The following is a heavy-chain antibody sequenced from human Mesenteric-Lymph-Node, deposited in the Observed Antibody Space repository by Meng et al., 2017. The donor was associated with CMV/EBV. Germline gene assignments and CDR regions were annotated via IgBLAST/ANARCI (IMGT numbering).Heavy chain of an antibody. CDR1: SA. D-gene: IGHD2-2*01. V-gene: IGHV3-23*03. Sequence: SALVWVRQAAGRGLEWVSVVYTGGADTDYADSVRGRFTIFREDPKNTLYLQMTSLRVEDTAIYYCAKDRGTLRYCTRTSCLGGLEFWGQGSLVTVSS. J-gene: IGHJ4*02. CDR2: VYTGGADT. CDR3: AKDRGTLRYCTRTSCLGGLEF.